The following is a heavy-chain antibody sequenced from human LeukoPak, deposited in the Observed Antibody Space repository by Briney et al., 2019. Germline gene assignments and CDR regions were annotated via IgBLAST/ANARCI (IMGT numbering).Heavy chain of an antibody. CDR3: ARAYYDFWSGYFDY. J-gene: IGHJ4*02. D-gene: IGHD3-3*01. V-gene: IGHV3-30-3*01. Sequence: GRSLRLSCAASGFSFSYYAMHWVRQAPGKGLEWVALISYDATNKYYADSVKGRFTISRDTSKNTLYLQMSGLRGDDTAVYYCARAYYDFWSGYFDYWGQGTLVTVSS. CDR1: GFSFSYYA. CDR2: ISYDATNK.